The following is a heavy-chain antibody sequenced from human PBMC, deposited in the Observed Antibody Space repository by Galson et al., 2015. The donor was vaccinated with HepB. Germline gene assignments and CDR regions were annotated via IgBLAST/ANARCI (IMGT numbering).Heavy chain of an antibody. J-gene: IGHJ4*02. CDR2: ITDDGGDT. CDR1: GFTFSNYA. CDR3: AKGRGPNCGGDCSSRILDF. D-gene: IGHD2-21*02. V-gene: IGHV3-23*01. Sequence: SLRLSCAASGFTFSNYAMSWVRQAPGKGLEWVSIITDDGGDTKYADSVRGRFTISRDKSKNTVYLQMNSLTTDDTAVYYCAKGRGPNCGGDCSSRILDFWGQGTLVTVSS.